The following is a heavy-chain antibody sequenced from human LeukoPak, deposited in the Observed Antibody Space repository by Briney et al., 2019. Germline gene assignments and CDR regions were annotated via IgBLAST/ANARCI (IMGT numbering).Heavy chain of an antibody. Sequence: ASVKVSCKASGYTFTGYYMHWVRQAPGQGLEWMGWINPNSGGTNYAQKFQGRVTMTRDTSISTAYMELSRLRSDDTAVYYCARDLWSGAHLPSWGQGTLVTVSS. CDR3: ARDLWSGAHLPS. D-gene: IGHD2-21*01. V-gene: IGHV1-2*02. CDR1: GYTFTGYY. CDR2: INPNSGGT. J-gene: IGHJ4*02.